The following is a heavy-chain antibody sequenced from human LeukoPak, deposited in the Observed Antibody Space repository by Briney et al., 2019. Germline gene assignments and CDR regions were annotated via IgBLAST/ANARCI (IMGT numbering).Heavy chain of an antibody. Sequence: RESLRLSCAASGFIFSNAWMSWVRQAPGKGLECVGRIKSKSDGGTTEYAAPVKGRFSISRDDSKNTLYLQMNSLKTDDTAVYYCTFYTSGRFDIWGQGTMVTVSS. D-gene: IGHD3-10*01. V-gene: IGHV3-15*01. CDR3: TFYTSGRFDI. J-gene: IGHJ3*02. CDR1: GFIFSNAW. CDR2: IKSKSDGGTT.